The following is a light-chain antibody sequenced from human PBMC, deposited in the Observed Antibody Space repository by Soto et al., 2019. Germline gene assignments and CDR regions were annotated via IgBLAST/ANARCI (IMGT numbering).Light chain of an antibody. CDR3: QHRRIWPVS. V-gene: IGKV3-11*01. CDR2: DAS. Sequence: EIVLTQSPGTLSLSPGERATLSCRASQSVSSSYLAWYQQKSGQAPRLLIYDASNRVTGIPARFSGSGSGTDFTLTINSLEPEDFAVYYCQHRRIWPVSFGQGTRLEIK. CDR1: QSVSSSY. J-gene: IGKJ5*01.